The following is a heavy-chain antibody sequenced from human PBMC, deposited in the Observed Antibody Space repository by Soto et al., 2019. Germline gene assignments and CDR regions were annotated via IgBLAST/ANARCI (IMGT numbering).Heavy chain of an antibody. CDR3: ARHSDCSGGSCYSPHSYYYMDV. CDR2: IYPGDSDT. J-gene: IGHJ6*03. V-gene: IGHV5-51*01. D-gene: IGHD2-15*01. CDR1: GYSFTSYW. Sequence: PGESLKISCKGSGYSFTSYWIGWVRQMPGKGLEWMGIIYPGDSDTRYSPSFQGQVTISADKSIGTAYLQWSSLKASDTAMYYCARHSDCSGGSCYSPHSYYYMDVSGKATTVTVSS.